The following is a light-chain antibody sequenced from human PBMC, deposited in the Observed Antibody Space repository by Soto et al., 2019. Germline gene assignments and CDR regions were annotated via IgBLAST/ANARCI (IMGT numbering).Light chain of an antibody. V-gene: IGKV3-11*01. CDR3: QQRSSWPT. CDR2: DTF. J-gene: IGKJ2*01. Sequence: TQSPATLSLSPGERATLSCRASQSVSINLAWYQQKLGQAPRLLIYDTFNRATGIPARFSGSGSGTDFTLTISNLEPEDFAVYYCQQRSSWPTFGQGTKLQIK. CDR1: QSVSIN.